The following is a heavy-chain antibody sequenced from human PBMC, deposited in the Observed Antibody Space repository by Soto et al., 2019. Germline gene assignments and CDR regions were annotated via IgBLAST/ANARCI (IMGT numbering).Heavy chain of an antibody. D-gene: IGHD2-2*01. CDR2: INSDGSSS. CDR1: GFTISGLW. J-gene: IGHJ6*02. V-gene: IGHV3-74*01. CDR3: AREVAPTALPPSSLMDL. Sequence: GSLRLSCEASGFTISGLWMHWARRAPGRGLVWVSRINSDGSSSAYADAVKGRFTISRDNAKNTLYLQMNSLRAEDTAVYYCAREVAPTALPPSSLMDLWGQGTTVTVSS.